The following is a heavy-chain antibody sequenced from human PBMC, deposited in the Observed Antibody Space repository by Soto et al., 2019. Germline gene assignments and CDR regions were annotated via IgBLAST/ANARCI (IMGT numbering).Heavy chain of an antibody. CDR2: IYYTT. Sequence: VQLQESGPGLVKPSETMSLTCTVSGDSISNYYWRWMRQAPGKRLEWIGYIYYTTNYNPSLKSRVTISADTSKNQISLKLTSVTAADTAVYYCARTSPVAAGFDYWGQGTLVTVSS. V-gene: IGHV4-59*01. CDR1: GDSISNYY. CDR3: ARTSPVAAGFDY. J-gene: IGHJ4*02. D-gene: IGHD6-19*01.